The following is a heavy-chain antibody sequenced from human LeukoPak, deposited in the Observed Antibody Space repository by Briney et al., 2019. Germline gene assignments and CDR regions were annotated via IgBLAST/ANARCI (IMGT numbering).Heavy chain of an antibody. CDR3: ARGITRIAAAGTDY. Sequence: ASVKVSCKASGYTFTSYAMHWVRQAPGQRLEWMGWINAGNGNTKYSQKFQGRVTITRDTSASTAYMELSSLRSEDTAVYYCARGITRIAAAGTDYWGQGTLVTVSS. D-gene: IGHD6-13*01. J-gene: IGHJ4*02. CDR1: GYTFTSYA. V-gene: IGHV1-3*01. CDR2: INAGNGNT.